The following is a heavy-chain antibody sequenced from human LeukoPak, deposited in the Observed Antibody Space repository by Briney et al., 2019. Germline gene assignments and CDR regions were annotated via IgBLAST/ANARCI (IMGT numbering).Heavy chain of an antibody. V-gene: IGHV3-21*01. CDR1: GFTFSSYS. Sequence: KPGGSLRVSCAASGFTFSSYSMNWVRQAPGKGLEWVSSISSSSGYIYYADSVKGRFTISRDNAKNSLYLQMNSLRGEDTAVYYCARLGYCSGTRCPNFDYWGQGTLVTVSS. CDR2: ISSSSGYI. J-gene: IGHJ4*02. D-gene: IGHD2-2*01. CDR3: ARLGYCSGTRCPNFDY.